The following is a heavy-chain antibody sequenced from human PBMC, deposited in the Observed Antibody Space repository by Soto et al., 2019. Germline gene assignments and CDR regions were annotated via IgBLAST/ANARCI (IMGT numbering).Heavy chain of an antibody. CDR2: INPSGGST. CDR3: AKDYGDYGGSDY. CDR1: GYTFTSYY. D-gene: IGHD4-17*01. Sequence: ASVKVSFKASGYTFTSYYMHWVRQAPGQGLEWMGIINPSGGSTSYAQKFQGRVTMTRDTSTSTVYMELSSLRSEDTAVYYCAKDYGDYGGSDYWGQGTLVTVSS. V-gene: IGHV1-46*01. J-gene: IGHJ4*02.